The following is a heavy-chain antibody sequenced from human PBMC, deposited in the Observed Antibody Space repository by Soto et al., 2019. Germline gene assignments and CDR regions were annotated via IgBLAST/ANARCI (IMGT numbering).Heavy chain of an antibody. J-gene: IGHJ2*01. Sequence: QVQLQESGPGLVKPSQTLSLTCTVSGGSISSGGYYWSWIRQHPGKGLEWIGYIYYSGSTYYNPSLKSRGTISVDTAKNPFSLKLSSVTAADTAVYYCARSYGDYRNWYFDLWGRGTLGTVSS. CDR3: ARSYGDYRNWYFDL. CDR1: GGSISSGGYY. D-gene: IGHD4-17*01. V-gene: IGHV4-31*03. CDR2: IYYSGST.